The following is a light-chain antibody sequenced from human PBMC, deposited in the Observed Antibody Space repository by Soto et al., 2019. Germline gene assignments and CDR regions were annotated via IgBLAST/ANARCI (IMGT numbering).Light chain of an antibody. CDR3: QQSYTTLT. CDR2: GAS. Sequence: DIQMTQSPSSLSASVGDRVTITCRASQRINTYLHWYQQKPGKAPKLLIFGASSLQSGVPSRFSGSGSGTDFTLTISSLQPEDFATYYCQQSYTTLTFGGGTKVDI. V-gene: IGKV1-39*01. J-gene: IGKJ4*01. CDR1: QRINTY.